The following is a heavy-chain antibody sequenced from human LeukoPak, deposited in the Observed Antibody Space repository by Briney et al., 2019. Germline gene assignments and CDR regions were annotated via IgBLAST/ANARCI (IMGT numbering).Heavy chain of an antibody. CDR1: GYTFTGYY. CDR3: ARDRVPAAIAGAYYYYGMDV. D-gene: IGHD2-2*01. J-gene: IGHJ6*02. CDR2: INPNSGGT. Sequence: GASVKVSCKASGYTFTGYYKHWVRQAPGQGLEWMGWINPNSGGTNYAQKFQGRVTMTRDTSISTAYMELSRLRSDDTAVYYCARDRVPAAIAGAYYYYGMDVWGQGTTVTVSS. V-gene: IGHV1-2*02.